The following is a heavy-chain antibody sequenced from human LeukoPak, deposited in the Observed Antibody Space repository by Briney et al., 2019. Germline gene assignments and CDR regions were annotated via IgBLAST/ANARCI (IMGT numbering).Heavy chain of an antibody. CDR3: ARGSGWYHYFDY. CDR2: VNSDGRST. CDR1: RFTFSSYW. V-gene: IGHV3-74*01. Sequence: PGGSLRLSCAASRFTFSSYWMHWVRQAPGKRLVWVSRVNSDGRSTSYADSVKGRFTISRDNAKNTLFLQMNSLRAEDTALYFCARGSGWYHYFDYWGLGTLVTVPS. J-gene: IGHJ4*02. D-gene: IGHD6-19*01.